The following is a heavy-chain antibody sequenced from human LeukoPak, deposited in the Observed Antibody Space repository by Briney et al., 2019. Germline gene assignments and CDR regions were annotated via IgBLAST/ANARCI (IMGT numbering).Heavy chain of an antibody. D-gene: IGHD3-22*01. CDR1: GFTISNYE. V-gene: IGHV3-48*03. CDR2: ISSSGTTT. Sequence: GGSLRLSCAASGFTISNYEMNWVRQALGKGLEWLSYISSSGTTTHYADSVKGRFAISRDIAKNSLYLQMNSLRAEDTAVYYCARLHYYDSSGYSLAFDIWGQGTKVTVSS. CDR3: ARLHYYDSSGYSLAFDI. J-gene: IGHJ3*02.